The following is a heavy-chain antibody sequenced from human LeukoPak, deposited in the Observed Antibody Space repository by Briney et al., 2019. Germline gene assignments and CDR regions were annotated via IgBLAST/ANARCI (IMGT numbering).Heavy chain of an antibody. V-gene: IGHV3-30-3*01. D-gene: IGHD6-13*01. J-gene: IGHJ4*02. CDR1: GFTFGTYA. Sequence: PGGSLRLSCAASGFTFGTYAMHWVRQAPGKGLDWVAVLSFDGNNEYYADSVKGRFTISRDNSKNTLYLQMNSLSAEDTAVYYCARRAAAGRYYFDYWGQGTLVTVSS. CDR2: LSFDGNNE. CDR3: ARRAAAGRYYFDY.